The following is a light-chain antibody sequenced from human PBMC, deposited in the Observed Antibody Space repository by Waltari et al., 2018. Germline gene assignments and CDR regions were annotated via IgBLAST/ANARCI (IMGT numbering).Light chain of an antibody. CDR3: QHYVRLPAT. CDR2: GAS. CDR1: QGVSNA. J-gene: IGKJ1*01. Sequence: EIVLTHSPGILLLFPGERATLPCRPSQGVSNALAGYQQKPGQAPRLLIYGASSRSTDIPDRFSGSGSGTDFSLTISRLEPEDFAVYYCQHYVRLPATFGQGTKVEIK. V-gene: IGKV3-20*01.